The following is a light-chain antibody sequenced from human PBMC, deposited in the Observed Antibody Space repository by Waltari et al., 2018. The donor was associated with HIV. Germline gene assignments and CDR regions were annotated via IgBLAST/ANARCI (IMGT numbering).Light chain of an antibody. V-gene: IGLV1-51*01. J-gene: IGLJ1*01. Sequence: QSVLTQPPSVSAAPAQKVTISCTGSSSNIGNNQVSWYQQHPGTAPKLLIYDNNKRPSGIPDRFSASKSGTAATLGITGLQAGDEAEYYCGACDSSLSAVVFGAGTKVTVL. CDR2: DNN. CDR3: GACDSSLSAVV. CDR1: SSNIGNNQ.